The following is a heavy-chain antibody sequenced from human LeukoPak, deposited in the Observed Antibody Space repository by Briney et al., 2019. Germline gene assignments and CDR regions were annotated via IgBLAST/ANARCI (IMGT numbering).Heavy chain of an antibody. Sequence: GGSLRLSCAASGFTFTTYAMHWVRQAPGKGLEWVAVISYDASTKYYADSVKGRFTISRDNSKNTLYLQMNSLRAEDTAVYYCARDPSQDDYWGQGTLVAVSS. V-gene: IGHV3-30-3*01. CDR2: ISYDASTK. CDR1: GFTFTTYA. J-gene: IGHJ4*02. CDR3: ARDPSQDDY.